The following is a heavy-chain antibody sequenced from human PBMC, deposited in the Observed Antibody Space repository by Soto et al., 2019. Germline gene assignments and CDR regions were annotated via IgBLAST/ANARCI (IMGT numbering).Heavy chain of an antibody. CDR1: GGSISSGRYY. V-gene: IGHV4-39*01. J-gene: IGHJ5*02. D-gene: IGHD6-19*01. CDR2: ILYSGST. Sequence: ETLSLTGTLSGGSISSGRYYWAWIRQPPGEGLEWIGSILYSGSTYYNPSLRSRVTISVDTSRNQFYLDLSSVTAADTAVYYCARPQTGKSNGSQFDPWGQGTLVTVSS. CDR3: ARPQTGKSNGSQFDP.